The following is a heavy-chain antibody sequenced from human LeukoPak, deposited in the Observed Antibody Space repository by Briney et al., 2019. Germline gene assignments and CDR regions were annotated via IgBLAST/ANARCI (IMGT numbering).Heavy chain of an antibody. Sequence: GGSLRLSCAASGFTFSGYAMSWVRQAPGKGLEWVSAISGRGGSTYYADSVKGRFTISRDNSKNTLYLQMNSLRDEDTAVYYCAKDEGRQQLAFGGVIENDYWGQGTLVTVSS. D-gene: IGHD3-16*02. CDR2: ISGRGGST. J-gene: IGHJ4*02. CDR3: AKDEGRQQLAFGGVIENDY. CDR1: GFTFSGYA. V-gene: IGHV3-23*01.